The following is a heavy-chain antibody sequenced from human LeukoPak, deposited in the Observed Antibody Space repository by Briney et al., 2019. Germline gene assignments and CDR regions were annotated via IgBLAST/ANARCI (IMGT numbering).Heavy chain of an antibody. Sequence: GGSLRLSCAASGFTFSSYWMHWVRQAPGKGLVWVSRINSDGSSTRYADSVKGRFTISRDNAKNTLYLQMNSLRAEDTAVYYCARGRGYREPRSFDYWGQGTLVTVSS. CDR1: GFTFSSYW. CDR2: INSDGSST. CDR3: ARGRGYREPRSFDY. D-gene: IGHD5-12*01. V-gene: IGHV3-74*01. J-gene: IGHJ4*02.